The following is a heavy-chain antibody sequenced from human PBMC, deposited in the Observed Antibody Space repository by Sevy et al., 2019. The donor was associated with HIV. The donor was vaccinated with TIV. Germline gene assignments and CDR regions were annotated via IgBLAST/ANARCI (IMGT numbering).Heavy chain of an antibody. CDR3: AKGSAAARPYFFDY. D-gene: IGHD6-25*01. CDR1: GFTFNSYW. J-gene: IGHJ4*02. V-gene: IGHV3-23*01. CDR2: ISGSGGST. Sequence: GGSLRLSCAASGFTFNSYWMSWVRQAPGKGLEWVSAISGSGGSTYYVDSVKGRFTISRDNSRNTLYLQLNSLRAEDTAVYYCAKGSAAARPYFFDYWGQGTLVTVSS.